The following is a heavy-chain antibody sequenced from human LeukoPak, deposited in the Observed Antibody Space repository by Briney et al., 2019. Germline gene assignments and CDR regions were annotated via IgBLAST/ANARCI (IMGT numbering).Heavy chain of an antibody. Sequence: GGSLRLSCAASGFTFSSYAMSWVRQAPGKGLEWVSAISGSGGSTYYADSVKGRFTIPRDYSKNTLYLQMNSLRAEDTAVYYCAKNQLHCSSTSCYDYWGQGTLVTVSS. V-gene: IGHV3-23*01. CDR3: AKNQLHCSSTSCYDY. CDR1: GFTFSSYA. D-gene: IGHD2-2*01. CDR2: ISGSGGST. J-gene: IGHJ4*02.